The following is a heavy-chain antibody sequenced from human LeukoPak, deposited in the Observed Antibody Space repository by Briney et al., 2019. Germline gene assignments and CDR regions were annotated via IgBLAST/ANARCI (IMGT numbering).Heavy chain of an antibody. V-gene: IGHV3-30*18. Sequence: GGSLRLSCAASGFTFSSYGMHWVRQAPGKGLEWVAVISYDGTNKYYADSVKGRFTISRDTSNNTLYPQMNSLRAEDTAVYYCAKENDFWRGYYVDYWGQGTLVTVSS. CDR3: AKENDFWRGYYVDY. CDR1: GFTFSSYG. CDR2: ISYDGTNK. D-gene: IGHD3-3*01. J-gene: IGHJ4*02.